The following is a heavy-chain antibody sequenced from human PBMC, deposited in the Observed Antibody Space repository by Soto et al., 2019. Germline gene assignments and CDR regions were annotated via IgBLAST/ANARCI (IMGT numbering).Heavy chain of an antibody. Sequence: ASVKVSCKASGYTFTGYYMHWVRQAPGQGLEWMGWINPNSGGTNYAQKFQGRVTMTRDTSISTSYLQWSSLKASDTAMYYCARLGYESSGSYYPPDYWGQGTLVTVSS. V-gene: IGHV1-2*02. CDR3: ARLGYESSGSYYPPDY. D-gene: IGHD3-22*01. CDR2: INPNSGGT. CDR1: GYTFTGYY. J-gene: IGHJ4*02.